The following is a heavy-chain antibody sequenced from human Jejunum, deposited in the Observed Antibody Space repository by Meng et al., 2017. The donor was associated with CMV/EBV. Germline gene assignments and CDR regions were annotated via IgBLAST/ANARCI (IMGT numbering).Heavy chain of an antibody. J-gene: IGHJ4*02. D-gene: IGHD1-26*01. CDR2: ITNTGSST. CDR3: ARDIPGVGALDY. Sequence: AAAGFTFSSDWMQWVRQAPGKGLVWVSHITNTGSSTKYADSVKGRFIISRDKANNTLYLQVNSLRAEDTAVYYCARDIPGVGALDYWGQGTLVTVSS. CDR1: GFTFSSDW. V-gene: IGHV3-74*01.